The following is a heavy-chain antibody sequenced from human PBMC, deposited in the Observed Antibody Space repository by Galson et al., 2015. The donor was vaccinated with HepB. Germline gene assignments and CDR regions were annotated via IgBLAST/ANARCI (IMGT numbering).Heavy chain of an antibody. V-gene: IGHV1-46*01. D-gene: IGHD2-2*01. CDR3: ARDLAVVVVPAAMRGYYYYGMDV. CDR2: INPSGGST. J-gene: IGHJ6*02. Sequence: VKVSCKASGYTFTSYYMHWVRQAPGQGLEWMGIINPSGGSTSYAQKFQGRVTMTRDTSTSTVYMELSSLRSEDTAVYYCARDLAVVVVPAAMRGYYYYGMDVWGQGTTVTVSS. CDR1: GYTFTSYY.